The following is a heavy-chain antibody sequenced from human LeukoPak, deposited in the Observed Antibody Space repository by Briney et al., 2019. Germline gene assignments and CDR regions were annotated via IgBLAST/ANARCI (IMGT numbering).Heavy chain of an antibody. CDR1: GGSISSSSYY. D-gene: IGHD3-9*01. CDR2: IYYSGST. Sequence: PSETLSLTCTVSGGSISSSSYYWGWIRQPPGKGLEWIGSIYYSGSTYYNPSLKSRVTISVDTSKNQFSLKLSSVTAADTAVYYCAGQLTYYDILTGYVYWGRGTLVTVSS. J-gene: IGHJ4*02. V-gene: IGHV4-39*01. CDR3: AGQLTYYDILTGYVY.